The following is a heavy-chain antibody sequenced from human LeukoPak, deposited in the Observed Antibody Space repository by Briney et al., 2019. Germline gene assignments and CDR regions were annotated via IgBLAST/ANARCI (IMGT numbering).Heavy chain of an antibody. CDR1: GFTFSSYS. Sequence: GGSLRLSCAASGFTFSSYSMDWVRQAPGKGLEWVSSISSSGGYIYYADSVKGRFTNSRDNAKHSLFLQMNSLRAEDTAVYYCAGGDYYYGSVWGQGTLVTVSS. J-gene: IGHJ4*02. CDR2: ISSSGGYI. CDR3: AGGDYYYGSV. V-gene: IGHV3-21*01. D-gene: IGHD3-10*01.